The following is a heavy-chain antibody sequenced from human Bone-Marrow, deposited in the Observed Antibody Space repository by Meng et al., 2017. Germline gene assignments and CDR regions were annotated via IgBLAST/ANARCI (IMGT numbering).Heavy chain of an antibody. Sequence: GGSLRLSCAASGFTFSSYGMNWVRQAPGKGLEWVAVIWNDGSNKYYADSVKGRFTISRDNSKNPLYLQMNSLRAEDTAMYYCARLSSSSLQSLGPWGQGTLVTVSS. V-gene: IGHV3-33*01. CDR2: IWNDGSNK. CDR1: GFTFSSYG. D-gene: IGHD6-13*01. CDR3: ARLSSSSLQSLGP. J-gene: IGHJ5*02.